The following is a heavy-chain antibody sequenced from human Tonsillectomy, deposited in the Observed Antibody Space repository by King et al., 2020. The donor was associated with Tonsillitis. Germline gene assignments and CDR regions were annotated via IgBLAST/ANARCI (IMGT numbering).Heavy chain of an antibody. V-gene: IGHV3-23*04. CDR3: AKDVAVAGGVLYFDY. CDR1: GFTFSSYA. D-gene: IGHD6-19*01. J-gene: IGHJ4*02. Sequence: VQLVESGGGLVQPGGSLRLSCAASGFTFSSYAMSWVRQAPGKGLEWVSAVSGSGGSTYDAASVKGRFTIARDNSKNTLHLQMNSLRAEDTAVYYWAKDVAVAGGVLYFDYWGQGTLVTVSS. CDR2: VSGSGGST.